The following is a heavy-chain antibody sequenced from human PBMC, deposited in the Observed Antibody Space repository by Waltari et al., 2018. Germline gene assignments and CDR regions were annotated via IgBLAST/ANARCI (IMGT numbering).Heavy chain of an antibody. CDR3: AKSVVPAAIPSHFDY. CDR2: ISGRGGST. D-gene: IGHD2-2*01. Sequence: EVQLLESGGGLVQPGGSLRLSCAASGFTFSSYAMSWVRQAPGKGLEWVSAISGRGGSTYYADSVKGRFTISRDKSKNTLYLQMNSLRAEDTAVYYCAKSVVPAAIPSHFDYWGQGTLVTVSS. V-gene: IGHV3-23*01. CDR1: GFTFSSYA. J-gene: IGHJ4*02.